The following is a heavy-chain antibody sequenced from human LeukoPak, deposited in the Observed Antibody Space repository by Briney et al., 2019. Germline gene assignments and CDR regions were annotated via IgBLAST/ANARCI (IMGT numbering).Heavy chain of an antibody. Sequence: PSETLSLTCAVDGGSFSGYYWSWIRQPPGKGLEWIGEINHSGSTNYNPSLKSRVTISVDTSKNQFSLKLSSVTAADTAVYYCARGRPRPVNWFDPWGQGTLVTVSS. D-gene: IGHD1-14*01. CDR1: GGSFSGYY. V-gene: IGHV4-34*01. CDR3: ARGRPRPVNWFDP. J-gene: IGHJ5*02. CDR2: INHSGST.